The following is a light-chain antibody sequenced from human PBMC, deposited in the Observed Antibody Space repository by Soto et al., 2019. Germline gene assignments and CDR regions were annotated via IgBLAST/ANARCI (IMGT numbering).Light chain of an antibody. V-gene: IGKV1-12*01. CDR2: ASS. Sequence: DIQMTQSPSSVSASVGDRVTITCRASQDILSWLAWYQQKPGEAPRLLIYASSNLQSGVPSRFSGSGSGTDFTLTISSLQPEDFATYYCQQANSFPITFGPGTXXXXK. CDR1: QDILSW. CDR3: QQANSFPIT. J-gene: IGKJ3*01.